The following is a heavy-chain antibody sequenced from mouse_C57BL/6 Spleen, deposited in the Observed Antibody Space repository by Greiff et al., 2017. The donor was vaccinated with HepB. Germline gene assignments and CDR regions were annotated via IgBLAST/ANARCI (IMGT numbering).Heavy chain of an antibody. Sequence: EVMLVESEGGLVQPGSSMKLSCTASGFTFSDYYMAWVRQVPEKGLEWVANINYDGSSTYYLDSLKSRFIISRDNAKNILYLQMSRLKSEDTATYYCARDGGLYAMDYWGQGTSVTVSS. CDR3: ARDGGLYAMDY. CDR2: INYDGSST. CDR1: GFTFSDYY. J-gene: IGHJ4*01. V-gene: IGHV5-16*01.